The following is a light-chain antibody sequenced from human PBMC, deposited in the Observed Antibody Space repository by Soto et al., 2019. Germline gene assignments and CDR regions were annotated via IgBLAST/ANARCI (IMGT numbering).Light chain of an antibody. Sequence: QSVLTQPASVSGSPGQSITISCTGTSSDVGGYNYVSWYQHHPGKAPKLIIYDVSNRPSGVSNRFSGSKSGNTASLTISGLQPEDEDDYYCSSYTSSSTLVFGTGTKLTVL. CDR1: SSDVGGYNY. V-gene: IGLV2-14*03. CDR2: DVS. J-gene: IGLJ1*01. CDR3: SSYTSSSTLV.